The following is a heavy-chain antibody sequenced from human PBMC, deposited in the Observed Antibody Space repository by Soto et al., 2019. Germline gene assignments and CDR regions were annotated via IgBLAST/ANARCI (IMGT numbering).Heavy chain of an antibody. CDR3: AREDDGGDSLDV. Sequence: SETLSLTCTVSGGSISSYYWSWIRQPPGKGLEWIGEIYHSGSTNYNPSLKSRVTISVDTSKNQFSLHLTSVTAADTAVYFCAREDDGGDSLDVWGQGTTVTVSS. D-gene: IGHD2-21*02. V-gene: IGHV4-59*12. CDR1: GGSISSYY. J-gene: IGHJ6*02. CDR2: IYHSGST.